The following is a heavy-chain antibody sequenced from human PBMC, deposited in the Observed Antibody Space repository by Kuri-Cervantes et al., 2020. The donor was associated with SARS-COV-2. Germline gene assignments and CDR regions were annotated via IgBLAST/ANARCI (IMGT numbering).Heavy chain of an antibody. D-gene: IGHD3-3*01. J-gene: IGHJ6*03. CDR1: GGSISSGDYY. CDR3: ARAIPSRDFWSGYSQNYYYYMDV. Sequence: LRLSCTVSGGSISSGDYYWSWIRQPPGKGLEWIGYIYYSGSTYYNPSLKSRATISVDTSKNQFSLKLSSVTAADTAVYYCARAIPSRDFWSGYSQNYYYYMDVWGKGTTVTVSS. V-gene: IGHV4-30-4*08. CDR2: IYYSGST.